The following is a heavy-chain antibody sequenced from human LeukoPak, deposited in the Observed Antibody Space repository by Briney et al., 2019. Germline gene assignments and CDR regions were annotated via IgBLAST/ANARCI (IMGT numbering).Heavy chain of an antibody. V-gene: IGHV1-3*01. CDR3: GRTGRSSGWYDY. CDR1: GYTFTSYA. Sequence: ASAKVSCKASGYTFTSYAMHWVRQAPGQRLEWMGWINAGNGNTKYSQKFQGRVTITRDTSASTAYMELSSLRSEDTAVYYCGRTGRSSGWYDYGGRGTLATVS. J-gene: IGHJ4*02. D-gene: IGHD6-19*01. CDR2: INAGNGNT.